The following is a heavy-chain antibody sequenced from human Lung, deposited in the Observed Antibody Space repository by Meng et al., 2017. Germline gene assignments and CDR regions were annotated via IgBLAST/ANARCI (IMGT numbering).Heavy chain of an antibody. CDR3: ARGPTTMAHDFDY. CDR2: INHSGST. CDR1: GGSFSDYY. V-gene: IGHV4-34*01. D-gene: IGHD4-11*01. J-gene: IGHJ4*02. Sequence: QWGDGLLKPSETLSLTCVVSGGSFSDYYWGWIRQPPGKGLEWIGEINHSGSTNYNPSLESRATISVDTSQNNLSLKLSSVTAADSAVYYCARGPTTMAHDFDYWGQGTLVTVSS.